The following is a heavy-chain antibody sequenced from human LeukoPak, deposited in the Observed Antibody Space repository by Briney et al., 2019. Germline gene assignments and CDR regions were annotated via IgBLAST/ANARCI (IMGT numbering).Heavy chain of an antibody. V-gene: IGHV3-23*01. D-gene: IGHD6-13*01. J-gene: IGHJ4*02. Sequence: GGSLRLSCEASGFTVSTYAMNWVRQAPGKGLEWVSVISVSGFSTYYADSVKGRFTISRDNAKNSLYLQMNSLRADDTAVYYCARVAEAAAFDYWGQGTMVTVSS. CDR1: GFTVSTYA. CDR3: ARVAEAAAFDY. CDR2: ISVSGFST.